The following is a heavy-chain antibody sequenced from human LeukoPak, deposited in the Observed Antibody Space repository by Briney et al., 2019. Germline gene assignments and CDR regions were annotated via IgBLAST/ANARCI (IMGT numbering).Heavy chain of an antibody. CDR3: ARVAYDFWSGKLFDY. J-gene: IGHJ4*02. Sequence: SETLSLTCAVSGGSISPYYWSWIRQAPGKGLEWIGYIYTSGTSNQNPSLKSRVTMSIDTSKNQYSLRVSSVTAADTAVYYCARVAYDFWSGKLFDYWGQGTLVTVSS. CDR2: IYTSGTS. CDR1: GGSISPYY. V-gene: IGHV4-4*09. D-gene: IGHD3-3*01.